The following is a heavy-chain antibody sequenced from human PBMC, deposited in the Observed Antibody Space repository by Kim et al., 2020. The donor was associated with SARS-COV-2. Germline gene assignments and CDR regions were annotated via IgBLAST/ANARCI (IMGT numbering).Heavy chain of an antibody. D-gene: IGHD5-18*01. V-gene: IGHV4-4*02. CDR1: GGSISSSNW. CDR2: IYHSGST. CDR3: ARDQQLWLLGYYYYYGMDV. Sequence: SETLSLTCAVSGGSISSSNWWSWVRQPPGKGLEWIGEIYHSGSTTYNQSLKSRVTISVDKSTNQLSLKLSSVTAADTAVYYCARDQQLWLLGYYYYYGMDVWGQGTTVTVSS. J-gene: IGHJ6*02.